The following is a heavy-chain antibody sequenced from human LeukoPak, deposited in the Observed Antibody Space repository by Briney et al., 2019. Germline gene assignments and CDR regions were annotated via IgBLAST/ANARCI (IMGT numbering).Heavy chain of an antibody. CDR1: GGSMSPHY. D-gene: IGHD3-9*01. Sequence: KSSETLSLTCTVSGGSMSPHYWNWIRQPPGKELEWIASIYYTGSTYYNPSLQSRVTISVDTARSQFSLKVRSVSAADTAVYYCARGFDILPVWGKGTTVAVST. V-gene: IGHV4-59*11. CDR2: IYYTGST. CDR3: ARGFDILPV. J-gene: IGHJ6*04.